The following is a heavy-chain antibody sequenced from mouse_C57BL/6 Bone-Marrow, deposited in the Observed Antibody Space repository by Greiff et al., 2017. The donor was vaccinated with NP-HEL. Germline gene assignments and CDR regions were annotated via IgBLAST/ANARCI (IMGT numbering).Heavy chain of an antibody. CDR1: GYTFTSYW. V-gene: IGHV1-55*01. CDR2: IYPGSGST. J-gene: IGHJ1*03. CDR3: ARAPLYYGSSYWYFDV. Sequence: QVQLKESGAELVKPGASVKMSCKASGYTFTSYWITWVKQRPGQGLEWIGDIYPGSGSTNYNEKFKSKATLTVDTSSSTAYMQLSSLTSEDSAVYYCARAPLYYGSSYWYFDVWGTGTTVTVSS. D-gene: IGHD1-1*01.